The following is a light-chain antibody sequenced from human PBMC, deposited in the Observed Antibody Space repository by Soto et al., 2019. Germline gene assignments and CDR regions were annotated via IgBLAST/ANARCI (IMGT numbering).Light chain of an antibody. CDR2: AAS. V-gene: IGKV1-39*01. CDR3: QQSYSTPT. CDR1: QSISSY. Sequence: DIQMTQSRSSLSASVGDRVTITCRPSQSISSYLNWYQQKPGKAPKLLIYAASSLQSGVPSRFNGSGSGTEFALTISSLQPEDFATYYCQQSYSTPTFGQGTKLEI. J-gene: IGKJ2*01.